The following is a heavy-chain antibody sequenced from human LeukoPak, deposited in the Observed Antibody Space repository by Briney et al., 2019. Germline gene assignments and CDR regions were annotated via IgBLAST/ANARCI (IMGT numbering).Heavy chain of an antibody. CDR3: ARSYYNWNDFLDY. CDR2: ISSSGSNI. J-gene: IGHJ4*02. D-gene: IGHD1-20*01. CDR1: GFTFSSYE. Sequence: PGGSMRLSWAASGFTFSSYEMNWVRQAPGKGLEWVSYISSSGSNIYYADSVKGRFTISRDNAKNSLYLQMNSLRAEDTAVYYCARSYYNWNDFLDYWGQGTLVTVSS. V-gene: IGHV3-48*03.